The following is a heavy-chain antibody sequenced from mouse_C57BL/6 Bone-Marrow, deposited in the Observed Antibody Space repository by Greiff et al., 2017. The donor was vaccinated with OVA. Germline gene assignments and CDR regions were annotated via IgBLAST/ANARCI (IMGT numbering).Heavy chain of an antibody. CDR2: IDPSDSET. J-gene: IGHJ4*01. D-gene: IGHD1-1*01. V-gene: IGHV1-52*01. CDR3: AVLGYGSSQHAMEY. CDR1: GYTFTSYW. Sequence: VQLQQPGAELVRPGSSVKLSCKASGYTFTSYWMHWVKQRPIQGLEWIGNIDPSDSETYYTHKFKDKVTLTVDKSASTAYMQLSSLTSEDSAVNYCAVLGYGSSQHAMEYWGQGTSVTVSS.